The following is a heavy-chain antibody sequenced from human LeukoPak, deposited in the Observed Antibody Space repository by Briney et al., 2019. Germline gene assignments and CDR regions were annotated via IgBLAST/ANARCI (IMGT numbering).Heavy chain of an antibody. Sequence: SGGSLRLSCAASGFTFSSYGMHWVRQAPGKGLEWVSYISSSSSTIYYADSVKGRFTISRDNAKNSLYLQMNSLRAEDTAVYYCASQSGYWGQGTLVTVSS. CDR3: ASQSGY. D-gene: IGHD3-10*01. CDR1: GFTFSSYG. CDR2: ISSSSSTI. V-gene: IGHV3-48*04. J-gene: IGHJ4*02.